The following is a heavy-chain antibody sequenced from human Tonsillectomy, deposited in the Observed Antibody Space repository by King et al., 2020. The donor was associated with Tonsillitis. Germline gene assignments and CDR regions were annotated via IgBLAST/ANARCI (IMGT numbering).Heavy chain of an antibody. CDR3: ATRGYCSGDPCHNPLPYFYYYYLDV. V-gene: IGHV4-39*01. CDR2: IYYSGST. J-gene: IGHJ6*03. Sequence: QLQESGPGLVKPSETLSLTCTVSGGSVSSSSSYWGWIRQPPGKGLEWIGSIYYSGSTYYNPSLKSRVTISVDTSKKQFSLKLSSVTAADTAVYYCATRGYCSGDPCHNPLPYFYYYYLDVCGKGTTVTVSS. D-gene: IGHD2-15*01. CDR1: GGSVSSSSSY.